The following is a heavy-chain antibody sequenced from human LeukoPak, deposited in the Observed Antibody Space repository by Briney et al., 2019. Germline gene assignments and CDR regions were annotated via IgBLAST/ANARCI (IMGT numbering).Heavy chain of an antibody. CDR2: INPNSGGT. J-gene: IGHJ6*03. Sequence: ASVKVSCKASGYTFTSYDINWVRQATGQGLEWMGWINPNSGGTKYAQKFQGRVTMTRDTSITTAYMELNRLRSDDTAVYYCARAPRPYYDILTGYYTGYYYYMDVWGKGTTVTISS. CDR3: ARAPRPYYDILTGYYTGYYYYMDV. V-gene: IGHV1-2*02. CDR1: GYTFTSYD. D-gene: IGHD3-9*01.